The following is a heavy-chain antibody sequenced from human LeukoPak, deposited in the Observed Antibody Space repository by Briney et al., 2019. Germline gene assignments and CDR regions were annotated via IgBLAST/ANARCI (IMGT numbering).Heavy chain of an antibody. J-gene: IGHJ4*02. Sequence: SETLSLTCAVYGGSFSGYYWSWIRQPPGKGLEWIGEINHSGSTNYNPSLKSRVTISVDTSKNQFSLNLSSVTAADTAVYYCARSAWSGHYTHDYWGQGTLVTVSS. D-gene: IGHD3-3*01. CDR2: INHSGST. CDR1: GGSFSGYY. V-gene: IGHV4-34*01. CDR3: ARSAWSGHYTHDY.